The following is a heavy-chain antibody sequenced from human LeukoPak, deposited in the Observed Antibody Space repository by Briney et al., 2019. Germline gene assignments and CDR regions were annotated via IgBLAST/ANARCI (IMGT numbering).Heavy chain of an antibody. CDR1: GFTFSSYA. CDR3: VKDRCDRVTCPEV. Sequence: PGGSLRLSCAASGFTFSSYAMSWVRQAPGKGLEWVSAISGSGGSTYYADSVKGRFTISRDNSKNTLYLQMNSLRAEDTAVYYCVKDRCDRVTCPEVWGQGTLVTVSS. CDR2: ISGSGGST. J-gene: IGHJ4*02. V-gene: IGHV3-23*01. D-gene: IGHD1-14*01.